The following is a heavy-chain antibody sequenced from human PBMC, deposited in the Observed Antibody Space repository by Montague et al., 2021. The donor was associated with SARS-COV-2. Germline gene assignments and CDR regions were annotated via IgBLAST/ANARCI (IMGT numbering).Heavy chain of an antibody. D-gene: IGHD3-9*01. V-gene: IGHV4-4*07. Sequence: SETLSLTCTVSGGSISNYYWSRIRQPAGKGLEWIGRIYASGNTNYNPSLKSRVTMSVDTSKNQFSLKLSSVTAADTAVYYCARDGSLRFEILIGPRHYYYGMDVWGQGTTVTVSS. CDR1: GGSISNYY. J-gene: IGHJ6*02. CDR3: ARDGSLRFEILIGPRHYYYGMDV. CDR2: IYASGNT.